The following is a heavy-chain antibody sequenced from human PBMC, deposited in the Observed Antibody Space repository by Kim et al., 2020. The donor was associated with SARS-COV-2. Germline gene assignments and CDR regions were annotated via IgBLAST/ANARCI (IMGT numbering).Heavy chain of an antibody. Sequence: SETLSLTCTVSGGSISSSSYYWGWIRQPPGKGLEWIGSIYYSGSTYYNPSLKSRVTISVDTSKNQFSLKLSSVTAADTAVYYCARLGILTGQHDYWGQGTLVTVSS. J-gene: IGHJ4*02. CDR3: ARLGILTGQHDY. V-gene: IGHV4-39*01. D-gene: IGHD3-9*01. CDR1: GGSISSSSYY. CDR2: IYYSGST.